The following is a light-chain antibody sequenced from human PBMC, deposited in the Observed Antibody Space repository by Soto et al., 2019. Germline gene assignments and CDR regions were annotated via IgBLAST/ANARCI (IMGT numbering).Light chain of an antibody. CDR1: SSDVGGSGL. V-gene: IGLV2-14*02. CDR3: QAYDYSLTASV. Sequence: QSALTQPASVSGSPAQSITISCTGSSSDVGGSGLVSWYQFHPGKAPKLLIFEGFKRPSGVPERFSGSKSGTSASLAITGLQAEDEADYYCQAYDYSLTASVFGGGTKLTVL. J-gene: IGLJ3*02. CDR2: EGF.